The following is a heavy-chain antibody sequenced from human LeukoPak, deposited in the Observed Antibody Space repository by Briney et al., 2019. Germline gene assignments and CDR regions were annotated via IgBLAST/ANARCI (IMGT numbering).Heavy chain of an antibody. Sequence: GGSLRLSCAASGFTFSSYWMSWVRQAPGKGLEWVANIKQDGSEKYYVDSVKGRFTISRDNPKDSLYLQINNLRAEDTAVYYCGRLAHNAWYAIDFWGQGTLVTVSS. CDR3: GRLAHNAWYAIDF. CDR2: IKQDGSEK. D-gene: IGHD2-2*01. CDR1: GFTFSSYW. V-gene: IGHV3-7*01. J-gene: IGHJ4*02.